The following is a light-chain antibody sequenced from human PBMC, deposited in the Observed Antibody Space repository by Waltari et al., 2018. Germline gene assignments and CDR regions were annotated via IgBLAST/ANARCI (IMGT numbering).Light chain of an antibody. Sequence: QLVLTQSPSASASLGASVKLTCTLSSEHSNYAIAWHQQQPEKGPRYLMKVDSDGSHNRGDGIPDRFSGSSSGAERCLTISSLQSEDEADYYCQTWAPGVRVFGGGTKLTVL. CDR3: QTWAPGVRV. V-gene: IGLV4-69*01. CDR1: SEHSNYA. CDR2: VDSDGSH. J-gene: IGLJ2*01.